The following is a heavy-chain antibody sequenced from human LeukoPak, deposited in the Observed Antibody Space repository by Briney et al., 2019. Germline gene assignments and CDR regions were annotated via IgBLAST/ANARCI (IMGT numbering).Heavy chain of an antibody. CDR3: AKLPGRAADY. J-gene: IGHJ4*02. CDR1: GFTFSSYV. V-gene: IGHV3-23*01. Sequence: GGSLRLSCAASGFTFSSYVMNWVRQAPGKGLEWVSGISDSGGSTYYADSVKGRFTISRDNSKNTLSLQMNSLRAEDTAVYYCAKLPGRAADYWGQGTLVTVSS. CDR2: ISDSGGST.